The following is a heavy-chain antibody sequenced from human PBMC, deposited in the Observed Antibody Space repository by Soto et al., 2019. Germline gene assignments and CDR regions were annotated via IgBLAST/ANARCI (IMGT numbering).Heavy chain of an antibody. V-gene: IGHV3-15*07. CDR1: GFTFSNAW. CDR2: IKSKTDGGTT. D-gene: IGHD6-19*01. CDR3: TTDTSSGWPPYYYGMDV. J-gene: IGHJ6*02. Sequence: PGGSLRLSCAASGFTFSNAWMNWVRQAPGKGLEWVGRIKSKTDGGTTDYAAPVKGRFTISRDDSKNTLYLQMNSLKTEDTAVYYCTTDTSSGWPPYYYGMDVWGQGTTVTVSS.